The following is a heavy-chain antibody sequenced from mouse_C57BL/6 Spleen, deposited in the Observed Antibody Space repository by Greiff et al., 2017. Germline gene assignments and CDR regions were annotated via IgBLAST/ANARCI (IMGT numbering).Heavy chain of an antibody. Sequence: VQLKESGPELVKPGASVKISCKASGYSFTGYYMNWVKQSPEKSLEWIGEINPSTGGTTYNQKFKAKATLTVDKSSSTAYMQLKSLTSEDSAVYYCARRDGYDGALFAYWGQGTLVTVSA. CDR1: GYSFTGYY. CDR3: ARRDGYDGALFAY. V-gene: IGHV1-42*01. J-gene: IGHJ3*01. CDR2: INPSTGGT. D-gene: IGHD2-2*01.